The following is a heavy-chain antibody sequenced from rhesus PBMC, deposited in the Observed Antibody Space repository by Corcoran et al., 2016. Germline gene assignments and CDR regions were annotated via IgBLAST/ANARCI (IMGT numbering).Heavy chain of an antibody. CDR2: IYANSAST. Sequence: QVQLQQWGEGLVKPSETLSLTCAVYGGSISAYHYWSWIRQPPGKVLEWIGYIYANSASTNYNPTHKNRVTISKDRSKDQFSLKLTSVTAADTAVYYCARGGTGGLDSWGQGVVVTVSS. CDR1: GGSISAYHY. D-gene: IGHD5-24*01. J-gene: IGHJ6*01. V-gene: IGHV4-73*01. CDR3: ARGGTGGLDS.